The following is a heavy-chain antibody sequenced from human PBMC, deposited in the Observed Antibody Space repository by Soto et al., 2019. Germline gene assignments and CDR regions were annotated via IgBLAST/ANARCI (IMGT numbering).Heavy chain of an antibody. V-gene: IGHV1-46*01. CDR3: ARVLHEPSGSGWLAFDY. D-gene: IGHD6-19*01. Sequence: QVQLVQSGAEVKKPGASVKVSCKASGYTFTSYYTHWVRQAPGQGLEWMGIINPSGGSTSYAQKFQGRVTLTRDTSTSTLYMQLSSLRSEDTAVYYCARVLHEPSGSGWLAFDYWGQGTLVTVSS. J-gene: IGHJ4*02. CDR1: GYTFTSYY. CDR2: INPSGGST.